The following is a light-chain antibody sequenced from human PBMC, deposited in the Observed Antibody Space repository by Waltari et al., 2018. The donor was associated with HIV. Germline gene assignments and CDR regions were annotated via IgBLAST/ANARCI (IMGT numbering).Light chain of an antibody. V-gene: IGLV2-11*02. CDR3: CSYAGNYTFV. CDR1: SSDVGRYNH. J-gene: IGLJ2*01. Sequence: QSALTPPRAVSGSPGQSVTISCTGTSSDVGRYNHVSWYQQPPGKAHKSMIYDVSKRPSWVPDRFSGSKSGNTASLTISGLQAEDVADYYCCSYAGNYTFVFGGGTKLTVL. CDR2: DVS.